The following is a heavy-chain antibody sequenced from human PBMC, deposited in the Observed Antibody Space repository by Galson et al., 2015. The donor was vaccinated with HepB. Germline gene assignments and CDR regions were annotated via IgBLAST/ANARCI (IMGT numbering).Heavy chain of an antibody. CDR2: IIPIFGTA. CDR3: ARDGVGNYYYGMDV. CDR1: GGTFSSYA. D-gene: IGHD7-27*01. J-gene: IGHJ6*02. Sequence: SVKVSCKASGGTFSSYAISWVRQAPGQGLEWMGGIIPIFGTANYAQKFQGRVTITADESTSTAYMELRSLRSDDTAVYYCARDGVGNYYYGMDVWGQGTTVTVSS. V-gene: IGHV1-69*13.